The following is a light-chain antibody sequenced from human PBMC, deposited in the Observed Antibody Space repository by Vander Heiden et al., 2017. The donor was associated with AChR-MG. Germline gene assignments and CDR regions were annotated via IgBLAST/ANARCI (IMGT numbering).Light chain of an antibody. V-gene: IGKV4-1*01. CDR1: QSVLYSTNNKNY. CDR2: WAS. CDR3: QQYYSTPRT. J-gene: IGKJ1*01. Sequence: DIVMTQSPDSLAVPLGERATINCKASQSVLYSTNNKNYLAWYQQKPGQPPKLLIYWASTRESGVPDRFSGSGPGTDFTLTISSLQAEDVAVYYCQQYYSTPRTFGQGTKVEIK.